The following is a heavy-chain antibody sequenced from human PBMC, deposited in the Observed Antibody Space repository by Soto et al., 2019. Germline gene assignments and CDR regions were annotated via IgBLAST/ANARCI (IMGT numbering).Heavy chain of an antibody. Sequence: PGGSLRLSCSAPGFTFSSYAMHWVRQAPGKGLEYVSAISSNGGSTYYADSVKGRFTISRDNSKNTLYLQMSSLRAEDTAVYYCVKDIGGYSGYDFDYWGQGTLVTVYS. CDR1: GFTFSSYA. V-gene: IGHV3-64D*06. J-gene: IGHJ4*02. CDR2: ISSNGGST. D-gene: IGHD5-12*01. CDR3: VKDIGGYSGYDFDY.